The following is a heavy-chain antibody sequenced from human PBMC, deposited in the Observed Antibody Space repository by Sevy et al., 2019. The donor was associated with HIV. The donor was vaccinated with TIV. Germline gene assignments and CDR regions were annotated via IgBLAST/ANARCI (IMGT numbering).Heavy chain of an antibody. J-gene: IGHJ4*02. CDR1: GFIFSSYE. Sequence: GGSLRLSCVASGFIFSSYEMNWDRQAPGKGLEWVSYITNSGSSVYYSDSVRGRFTISRDNAKNSLFLQMNSLRAEDTALYYCARDLPPSATTVSHFDYWGRGTLVTVSS. CDR2: ITNSGSSV. D-gene: IGHD4-17*01. V-gene: IGHV3-48*03. CDR3: ARDLPPSATTVSHFDY.